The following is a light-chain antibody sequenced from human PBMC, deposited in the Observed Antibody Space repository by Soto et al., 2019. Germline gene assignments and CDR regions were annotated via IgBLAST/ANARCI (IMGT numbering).Light chain of an antibody. CDR3: HHSYRVPR. J-gene: IGKJ1*01. CDR2: AAS. V-gene: IGKV1-39*01. CDR1: RSISNY. Sequence: DIQMTQSPSSLSASVGDRVTITCRASRSISNYLNWYQQKSGKVPRLLIYAASSLQPGVPSRFSGSGTESAFTLTSTKLQADDSETCHCHHSYRVPRFGPGTRVDLK.